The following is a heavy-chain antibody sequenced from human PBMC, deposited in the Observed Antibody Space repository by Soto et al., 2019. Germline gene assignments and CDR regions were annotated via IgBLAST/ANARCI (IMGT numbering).Heavy chain of an antibody. CDR3: ARTVRGRGDY. CDR2: ISSSSSYI. Sequence: EVQLVESGGGLVKPGGSLRLSCAASGFTFSSYSMHWVRQAPGKGLEWVSAISSSSSYIYYADSVKGRFTISRDNAKNSLYLQMNSLRAEDTAVFYCARTVRGRGDYWGQGTLVTVSS. J-gene: IGHJ4*02. D-gene: IGHD3-10*01. CDR1: GFTFSSYS. V-gene: IGHV3-21*01.